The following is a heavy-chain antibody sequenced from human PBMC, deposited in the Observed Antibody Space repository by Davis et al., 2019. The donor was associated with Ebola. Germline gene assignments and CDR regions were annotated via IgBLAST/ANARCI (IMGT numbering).Heavy chain of an antibody. Sequence: PGGSLRLSCAASGFTFSNYDMSWVRQAPGKGLKWVSGINGRGSRTYYADSVKGRFTISRDNSKNRLYLQMNSLRAEDTAVYYCAKREHTVTSRYYYMDVWGKGTTVTVSS. CDR2: INGRGSRT. J-gene: IGHJ6*03. V-gene: IGHV3-23*01. CDR3: AKREHTVTSRYYYMDV. D-gene: IGHD4-17*01. CDR1: GFTFSNYD.